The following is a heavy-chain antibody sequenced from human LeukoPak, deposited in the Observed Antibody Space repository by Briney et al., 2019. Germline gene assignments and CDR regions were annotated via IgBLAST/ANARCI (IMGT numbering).Heavy chain of an antibody. J-gene: IGHJ5*02. Sequence: SETLSLTCTVSGGSISSYYWSWIRQPPGKGLEWIGYIYYSGSTNYNPSLKSRVTISVDTSKNQFSLKLSSVTAADTAVYYCARGAHSSGYLNWFDPWGQGTLVTVSS. CDR3: ARGAHSSGYLNWFDP. D-gene: IGHD3-22*01. CDR1: GGSISSYY. V-gene: IGHV4-59*01. CDR2: IYYSGST.